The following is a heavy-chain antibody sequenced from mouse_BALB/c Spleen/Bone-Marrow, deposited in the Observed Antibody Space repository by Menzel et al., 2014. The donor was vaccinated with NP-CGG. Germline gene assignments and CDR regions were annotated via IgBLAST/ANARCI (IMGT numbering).Heavy chain of an antibody. CDR1: GYTFTSYW. Sequence: QVQLKDSGAELAKPGASVKMSCKASGYTFTSYWMHWVKQRPGQGLEWIGYIYPSTGYTEHNQKFRDKAIMTADESSSTAYMQLSSLTSEDSAVYYCARDDYAYWGQGTLVTVSA. J-gene: IGHJ3*01. CDR2: IYPSTGYT. D-gene: IGHD2-4*01. V-gene: IGHV1-7*01. CDR3: ARDDYAY.